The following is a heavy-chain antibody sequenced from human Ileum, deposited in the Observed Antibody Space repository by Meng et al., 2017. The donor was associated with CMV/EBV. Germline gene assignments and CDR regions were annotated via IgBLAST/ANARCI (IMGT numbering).Heavy chain of an antibody. D-gene: IGHD3-10*01. CDR1: GGSISSSLYY. CDR3: ARDSTYPSGLDY. V-gene: IGHV4-39*07. J-gene: IGHJ4*02. Sequence: LPREESGPGLVKPSVTLSLTCTVSGGSISSSLYYWGWIRQPPGKGLEWIGTISYSGTAFYNLSLKSRVAISIDTSKFQFSLKLSSVTATDTAVYYCARDSTYPSGLDYWGQGTLVTVSS. CDR2: ISYSGTA.